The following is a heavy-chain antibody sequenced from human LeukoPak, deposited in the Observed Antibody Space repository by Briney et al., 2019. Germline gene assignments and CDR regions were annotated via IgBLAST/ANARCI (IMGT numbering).Heavy chain of an antibody. Sequence: GGSLRLSCAASGFTFSSCAMSWVRQAPGKGLEWVSAISGSGGSTYYADSVKGRFTISRDNSKNTLYLQMNSLRAEDTAVYYCAKDCYDFWSGPNNPDYWGQGTLVTVSS. D-gene: IGHD3-3*01. J-gene: IGHJ4*02. CDR2: ISGSGGST. V-gene: IGHV3-23*01. CDR1: GFTFSSCA. CDR3: AKDCYDFWSGPNNPDY.